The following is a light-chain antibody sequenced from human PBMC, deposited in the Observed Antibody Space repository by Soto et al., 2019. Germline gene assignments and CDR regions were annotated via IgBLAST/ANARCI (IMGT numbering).Light chain of an antibody. CDR3: QQRYAWPPIT. Sequence: ENVLTQSPPPPSLSPGENATPSCRASQSVDIYLAWYQQKVGQPPRLLIYDASKRATGVPARFRGTGSGTDFTLTIGSLETEDFAVYYCQQRYAWPPITFGQGTRLEIK. CDR2: DAS. CDR1: QSVDIY. V-gene: IGKV3-11*01. J-gene: IGKJ5*01.